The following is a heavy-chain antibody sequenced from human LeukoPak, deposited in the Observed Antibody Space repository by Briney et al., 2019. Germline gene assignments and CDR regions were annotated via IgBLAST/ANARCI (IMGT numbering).Heavy chain of an antibody. CDR1: GASISSSY. CDR3: VRGNYDNRGYSNAFDI. CDR2: IYYNGNT. J-gene: IGHJ3*02. D-gene: IGHD3-22*01. Sequence: SETLSLTCTVSGASISSSYWSWIRQPPRKRLEWIGYIYYNGNTNSNPSLKSRVTISADTSKNRFSLKLSSVTAADTAIYYCVRGNYDNRGYSNAFDIWGQGTMVTVSS. V-gene: IGHV4-59*01.